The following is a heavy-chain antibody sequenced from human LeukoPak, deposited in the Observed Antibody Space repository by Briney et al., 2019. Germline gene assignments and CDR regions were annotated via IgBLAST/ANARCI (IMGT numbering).Heavy chain of an antibody. D-gene: IGHD6-19*01. CDR2: ISGSGGST. CDR1: GFTLSSYA. V-gene: IGHV3-23*01. J-gene: IGHJ4*02. Sequence: GGSLRLSCAASGFTLSSYAMSWVRQAPGKGLEWVSAISGSGGSTYYADSVKGRFTISRDNSKNTLYLQMNSLRAEDTAVYYCAKVSIAVAGARPTNLFDYWGQGTLVTVSS. CDR3: AKVSIAVAGARPTNLFDY.